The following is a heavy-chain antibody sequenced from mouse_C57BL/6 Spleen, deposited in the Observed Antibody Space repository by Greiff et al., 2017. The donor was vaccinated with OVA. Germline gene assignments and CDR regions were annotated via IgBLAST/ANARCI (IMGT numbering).Heavy chain of an antibody. J-gene: IGHJ3*01. D-gene: IGHD1-1*01. CDR3: ARGGYYGSSEAWFAY. V-gene: IGHV1-9*01. Sequence: VQLQQSGAELMKPGASVKLSCKATGYTFTGYWIEWVKQRPGHGLEWIGEILPGIGSTNYNEKFKGKATFTADTSSNTAYMQLSSLTTEDSAIYYCARGGYYGSSEAWFAYWGQGTLVTVSA. CDR1: GYTFTGYW. CDR2: ILPGIGST.